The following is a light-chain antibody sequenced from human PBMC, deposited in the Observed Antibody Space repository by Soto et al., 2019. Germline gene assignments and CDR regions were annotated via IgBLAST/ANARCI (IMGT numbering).Light chain of an antibody. CDR2: GAY. CDR1: QSVSSSY. Sequence: EIVLTQSPATLSLSPGERAALSCRASQSVSSSYLAWYQQKPGQAHRLLIYGAYNRATGIQDRFSGSGSGADFTLTISSLEPEDFAVYYCQQSSKWPPTFGQGTKVDIK. CDR3: QQSSKWPPT. J-gene: IGKJ1*01. V-gene: IGKV3D-20*02.